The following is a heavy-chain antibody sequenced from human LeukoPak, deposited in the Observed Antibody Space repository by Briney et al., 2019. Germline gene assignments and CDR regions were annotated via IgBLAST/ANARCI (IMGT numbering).Heavy chain of an antibody. D-gene: IGHD2-15*01. Sequence: ASVKVSCKASGYTFTSYGISWVRQAPGQGLEWMGWISAYNGNTNYAQKLQGRVTMTTDTSTSTAYMEPRSLRSDDTAVYYCARDRLLGKNNWFDPWGQGTLVTVSS. CDR1: GYTFTSYG. CDR2: ISAYNGNT. J-gene: IGHJ5*02. CDR3: ARDRLLGKNNWFDP. V-gene: IGHV1-18*01.